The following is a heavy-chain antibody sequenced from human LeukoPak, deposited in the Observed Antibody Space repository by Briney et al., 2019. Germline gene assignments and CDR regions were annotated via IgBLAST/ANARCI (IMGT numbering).Heavy chain of an antibody. CDR3: ARDRSDYGDYYFDY. D-gene: IGHD4/OR15-4a*01. Sequence: GRSLRLSCAASGFTFSSYAMHWVRQAPGKGLEGVAVISYDGSNKYYADSVKGRFTISRDNSKNTLYLQMNSLRAEDTAVYYCARDRSDYGDYYFDYWGQGTLVTVSS. CDR1: GFTFSSYA. CDR2: ISYDGSNK. J-gene: IGHJ4*02. V-gene: IGHV3-30-3*01.